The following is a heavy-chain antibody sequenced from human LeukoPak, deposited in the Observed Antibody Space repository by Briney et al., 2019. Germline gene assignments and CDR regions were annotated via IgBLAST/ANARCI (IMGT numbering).Heavy chain of an antibody. D-gene: IGHD5/OR15-5a*01. CDR3: AKDTVKVSTIRRVPHYMDV. CDR2: INSDGSST. Sequence: PGGSLRLSCAASGFTFSSYWMHWVRQAPGKGLVWVSRINSDGSSTSYADSVKGRFTISRDNSKNTLYVQMNSLRVEDTAVYYCAKDTVKVSTIRRVPHYMDVWGKGTTVTISS. V-gene: IGHV3-74*01. CDR1: GFTFSSYW. J-gene: IGHJ6*03.